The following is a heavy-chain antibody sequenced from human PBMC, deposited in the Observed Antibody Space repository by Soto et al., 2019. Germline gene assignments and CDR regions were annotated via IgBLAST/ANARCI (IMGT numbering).Heavy chain of an antibody. CDR3: ARRGSGAQQGLVDV. CDR2: VHHSWGS. Sequence: ETLSLTCTVSGCSISSYYWGWIRQPPGKGMEWIGYVHHSWGSTYNPSLQSRVAISLDTSKSQFSLKLTSVTATDTAVYYCARRGSGAQQGLVDVWAQGTTVTVSS. CDR1: GCSISSYY. D-gene: IGHD3-10*01. V-gene: IGHV4-59*08. J-gene: IGHJ6*02.